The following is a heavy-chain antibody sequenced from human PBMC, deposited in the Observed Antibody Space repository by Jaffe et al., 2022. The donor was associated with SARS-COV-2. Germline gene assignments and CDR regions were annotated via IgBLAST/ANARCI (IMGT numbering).Heavy chain of an antibody. V-gene: IGHV3-23*01. J-gene: IGHJ4*02. CDR1: GFTFSSYA. D-gene: IGHD2-21*02. CDR3: AKGHGSYCGSDCFSRVFDC. Sequence: EVQVLESGGGLVQPGGSLRLSCAASGFTFSSYAMSWVRQAPGKGLEWVSIISGSGGSTHYADSVKGRFTISRDNSKNTLYLQMNSLRAEDTALYFCAKGHGSYCGSDCFSRVFDCWGQGNLVTVSS. CDR2: ISGSGGST.